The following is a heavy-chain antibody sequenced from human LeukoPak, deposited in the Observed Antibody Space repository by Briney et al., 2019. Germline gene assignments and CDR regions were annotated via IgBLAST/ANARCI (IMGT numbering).Heavy chain of an antibody. CDR1: GYTLTELS. Sequence: GASVKVSCKVSGYTLTELSMHWVRQAPGKGLEWMGGFDPEDGETLYAQKFQGRVTMTEDTSTDTAYMELRGLTSDDTAVFFCARVATIWGSHRYFDYWGQGTLVTVSS. D-gene: IGHD3-16*02. CDR3: ARVATIWGSHRYFDY. CDR2: FDPEDGET. J-gene: IGHJ4*02. V-gene: IGHV1-24*01.